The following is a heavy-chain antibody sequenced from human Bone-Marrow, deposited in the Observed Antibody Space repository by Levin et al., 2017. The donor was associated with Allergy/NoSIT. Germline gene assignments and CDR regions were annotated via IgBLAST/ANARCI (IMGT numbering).Heavy chain of an antibody. CDR1: GFTFSVYG. V-gene: IGHV3-30*18. CDR3: AKDLCCRQGYCSGGSYLSPDNFCGLDV. J-gene: IGHJ6*02. CDR2: ISYDGSKK. D-gene: IGHD2-15*01. Sequence: GGSLRLSCAHSGFTFSVYGMHWVRQAPGKGLEWVAVISYDGSKKYYADSVKGRFTISRDNSRNTLDLQMNSLRPDDTAVYYCAKDLCCRQGYCSGGSYLSPDNFCGLDVWGQGATVTVSS.